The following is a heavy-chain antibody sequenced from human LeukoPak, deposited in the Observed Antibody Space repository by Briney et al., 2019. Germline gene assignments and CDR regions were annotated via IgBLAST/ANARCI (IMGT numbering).Heavy chain of an antibody. CDR3: ARVTGYMIEDYFDY. CDR1: GGSISSYY. D-gene: IGHD3-22*01. V-gene: IGHV4-59*01. J-gene: IGHJ4*02. CDR2: IYYSGTT. Sequence: SETLSLTCTVSGGSISSYYWSWIRQAPGKGLEWIGYIYYSGTTNYNPSLRSRVTISVDTSKNQFSLKLSSVTAADTAVYYCARVTGYMIEDYFDYWGQGTLVTVSS.